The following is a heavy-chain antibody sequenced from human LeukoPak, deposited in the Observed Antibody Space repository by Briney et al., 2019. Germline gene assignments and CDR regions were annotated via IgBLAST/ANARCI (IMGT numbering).Heavy chain of an antibody. CDR3: AKDHAGSGRAFEY. CDR2: MSSDGIKT. V-gene: IGHV3-30*04. Sequence: GGSLRLSCGTSGFXFRTSGVHWVRQAPGKGLKWVALMSSDGIKTYYADSVKGRFTVSRDSSKDILYLQMNSLRADDTATYYCAKDHAGSGRAFEYWGQGTLVTVSS. CDR1: GFXFRTSG. D-gene: IGHD3-10*01. J-gene: IGHJ4*02.